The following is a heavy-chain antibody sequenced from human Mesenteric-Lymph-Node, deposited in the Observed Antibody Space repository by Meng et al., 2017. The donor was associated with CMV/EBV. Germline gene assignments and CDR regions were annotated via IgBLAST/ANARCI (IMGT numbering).Heavy chain of an antibody. CDR1: GFTFSSYW. V-gene: IGHV3-7*01. CDR2: IKQDGSEK. CDR3: ARQAGTY. D-gene: IGHD6-13*01. Sequence: GESLKISWAASGFTFSSYWMSWVRQAPGKGLECVANIKQDGSEKYYVDSVKGRFTISRDNAKNSLYLQMNSLRAEDTAVYYCARQAGTYWGQGTLVTVSS. J-gene: IGHJ4*02.